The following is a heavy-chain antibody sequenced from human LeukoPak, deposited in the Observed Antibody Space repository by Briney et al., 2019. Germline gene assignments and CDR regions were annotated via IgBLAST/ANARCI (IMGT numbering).Heavy chain of an antibody. CDR3: ASDSTSVGAFDP. CDR2: ISSSGSTK. CDR1: GFTFSDHY. J-gene: IGHJ5*02. Sequence: PGGSLRLSCAASGFTFSDHYMSWIRQAPGKGLEWVSYISSSGSTKYYADSVKGRFTVSRDNAKNSLDLQMNSLRADDTAVYYCASDSTSVGAFDPWGQGALVTVSS. V-gene: IGHV3-11*01.